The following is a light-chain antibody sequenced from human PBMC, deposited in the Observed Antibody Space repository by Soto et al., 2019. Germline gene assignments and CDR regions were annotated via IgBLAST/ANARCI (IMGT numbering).Light chain of an antibody. J-gene: IGLJ1*01. CDR3: CSYVGATTYV. V-gene: IGLV2-23*01. CDR1: SRNIGGYNV. CDR2: ECI. Sequence: QSVLSQPASVSGSPGQSITISCSGTSRNIGGYNVVSWYQQHPEQAPKFSVYECINRPSGVSDRFSGSTSGSTASLTISGLQAEDEAEYYCCSYVGATTYVFGSGTKVTVL.